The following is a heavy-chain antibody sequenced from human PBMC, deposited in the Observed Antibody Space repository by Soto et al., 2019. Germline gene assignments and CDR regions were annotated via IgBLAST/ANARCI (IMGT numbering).Heavy chain of an antibody. J-gene: IGHJ4*02. CDR1: GFTFSNYA. CDR2: ISGSGGTT. D-gene: IGHD6-25*01. CDR3: AKFFVETGSNSGWPWSFHY. V-gene: IGHV3-23*01. Sequence: EVQLLVSGGGLVQPGRSLRLSCAASGFTFSNYAMIWVRQAPGQGLDWVSDISGSGGTTYYADSVKGRFTISRDNSKNTLFLQMNSLRAEDAAVYYCAKFFVETGSNSGWPWSFHYWGQGTLVTVSS.